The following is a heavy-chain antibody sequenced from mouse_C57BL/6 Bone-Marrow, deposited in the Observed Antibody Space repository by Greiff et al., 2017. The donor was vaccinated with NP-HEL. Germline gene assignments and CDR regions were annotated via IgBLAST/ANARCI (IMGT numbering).Heavy chain of an antibody. CDR3: ASYYYGSSYWYFDV. Sequence: QVQLQQPGAELVKPGASVKMSCKASGYTFTSYWITWVKQRPGQGLEWIGDIYPGSGSTNYNEKFKSKATLTVDTSSSTDYMQLSSLTSEDSAVYYCASYYYGSSYWYFDVWGTGTTVTVSS. V-gene: IGHV1-55*01. CDR2: IYPGSGST. J-gene: IGHJ1*03. D-gene: IGHD1-1*01. CDR1: GYTFTSYW.